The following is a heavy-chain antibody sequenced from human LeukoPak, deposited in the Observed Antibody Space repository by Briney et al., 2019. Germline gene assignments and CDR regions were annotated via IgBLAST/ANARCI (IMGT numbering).Heavy chain of an antibody. Sequence: ASVKVSCKASGYTFTSNYIHWVRQAPGQGLEWKGMIYPRDGSTSYAQKFQGRVTVTRDTSTSTVHMELSGLRSEDTAVYYCARDQGGFDYWGQGTLVTVSS. V-gene: IGHV1-46*01. CDR1: GYTFTSNY. J-gene: IGHJ4*02. CDR3: ARDQGGFDY. CDR2: IYPRDGST.